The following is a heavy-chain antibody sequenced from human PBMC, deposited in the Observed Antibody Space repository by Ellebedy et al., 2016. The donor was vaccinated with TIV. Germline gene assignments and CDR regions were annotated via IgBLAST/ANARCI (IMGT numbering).Heavy chain of an antibody. CDR2: ISGSGGTT. J-gene: IGHJ4*02. D-gene: IGHD2-21*02. V-gene: IGHV3-23*01. CDR3: ARARPYCSGDCYSFGN. Sequence: GESLKISCAGSGFTFSGYSMNWVRQAPGKGLDWVSVISGSGGTTYYADSVKGRFTISRDNAKNTLYLQMNSLRAEDTAVYYCARARPYCSGDCYSFGNWGQGSLVTVSS. CDR1: GFTFSGYS.